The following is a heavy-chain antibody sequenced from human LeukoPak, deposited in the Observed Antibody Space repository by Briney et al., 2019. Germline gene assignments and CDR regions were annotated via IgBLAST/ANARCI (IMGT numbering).Heavy chain of an antibody. CDR2: ISYDGSNK. CDR3: ARDRLLSTYYYYDMDV. D-gene: IGHD1-26*01. J-gene: IGHJ6*02. V-gene: IGHV3-30*09. CDR1: GFTFSNSA. Sequence: GRSLRLSCAASGFTFSNSAMHWVRQAPGKGLEWVALISYDGSNKYYADSVKGRFAISRDNSNNTLYLQMNSLRAEDTAVYYCARDRLLSTYYYYDMDVWGQGTTATVSS.